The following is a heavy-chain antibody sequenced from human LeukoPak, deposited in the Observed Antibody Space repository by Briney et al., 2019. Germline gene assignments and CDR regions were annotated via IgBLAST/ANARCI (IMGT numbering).Heavy chain of an antibody. V-gene: IGHV1-69*06. D-gene: IGHD6-13*01. CDR2: IIPIFTTA. J-gene: IGHJ2*01. CDR1: GGTFSSYA. CDR3: ARRGDSSWSGYWYFDL. Sequence: SVKVSCKASGGTFSSYAISWVRQAPGQGLEWMGGIIPIFTTANYAQKFQGRVTITADKSTSTAYMELSSLRSEDTAVYYCARRGDSSWSGYWYFDLWGRGTLVTVSS.